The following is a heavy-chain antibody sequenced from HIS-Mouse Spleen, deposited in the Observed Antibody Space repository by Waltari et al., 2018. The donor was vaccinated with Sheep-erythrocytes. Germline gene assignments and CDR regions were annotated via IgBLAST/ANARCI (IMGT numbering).Heavy chain of an antibody. Sequence: QLQLQESGPGLVKPSETLSLTCPVAGGSTSSSSSYWGWIRQPPGKGLEWIGSIYYSGSTYYNPSLKSRVTISVDTSKNQFSLKLSSVTAADTAVYYCARLYYYDSSGYYFDYWGQGTLVTVSS. CDR3: ARLYYYDSSGYYFDY. CDR2: IYYSGST. D-gene: IGHD3-22*01. CDR1: GGSTSSSSSY. V-gene: IGHV4-39*01. J-gene: IGHJ4*02.